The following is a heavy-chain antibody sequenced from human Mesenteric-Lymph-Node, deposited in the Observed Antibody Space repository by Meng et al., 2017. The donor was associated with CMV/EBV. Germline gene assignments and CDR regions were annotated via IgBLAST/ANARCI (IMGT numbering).Heavy chain of an antibody. CDR2: INQDGGEN. CDR3: ARDRAWDGMDV. CDR1: RFTFSNYW. V-gene: IGHV3-7*01. Sequence: GESLKISCGASRFTFSNYWMSWVRQAPGKGLEWVVNINQDGGENYYVDSVKGRFTIFRDNAKNSLYLQMNSLRAEDTAVYYCARDRAWDGMDVWGQGTTVTVSS. J-gene: IGHJ6*02. D-gene: IGHD3-16*01.